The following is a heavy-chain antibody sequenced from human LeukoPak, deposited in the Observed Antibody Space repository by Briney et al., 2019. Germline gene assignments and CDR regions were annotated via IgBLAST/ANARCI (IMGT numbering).Heavy chain of an antibody. J-gene: IGHJ4*02. CDR2: IHSDGSST. Sequence: GGSLRLSCAASGFTFSHYWMHWVRQAPGKGLVWVSRIHSDGSSTVHADSVRGRFTISRDNAKNTLYLQMNSLRAEDTAVYYCVRGFNYFDYWGQGTLVTVSS. V-gene: IGHV3-74*01. CDR1: GFTFSHYW. CDR3: VRGFNYFDY. D-gene: IGHD3-10*01.